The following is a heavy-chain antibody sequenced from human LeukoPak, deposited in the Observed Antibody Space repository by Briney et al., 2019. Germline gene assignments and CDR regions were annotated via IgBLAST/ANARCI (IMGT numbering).Heavy chain of an antibody. D-gene: IGHD5-12*01. CDR3: ARVPWLYYYYGMDV. Sequence: ASVKVSCKASGYTFTSYDINWVRQATGQGLEWMGWMNPNSGNTGYAQKFQGRVTMTRNTSISTAYMELNSLRSEDTAVYYCARVPWLYYYYGMDVWGQGTTVTVSS. V-gene: IGHV1-8*01. CDR2: MNPNSGNT. J-gene: IGHJ6*02. CDR1: GYTFTSYD.